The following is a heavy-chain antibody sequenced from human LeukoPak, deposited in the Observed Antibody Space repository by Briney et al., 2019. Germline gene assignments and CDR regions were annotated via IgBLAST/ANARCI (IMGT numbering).Heavy chain of an antibody. V-gene: IGHV4-31*11. D-gene: IGHD2-2*02. CDR3: ARCSAAAISSIDY. Sequence: PSETLSLTCAVSGGSISSGGYSWGWVRPHPGGGLGRIGYIYYSWGTYYNPSLKSRVTISVDTSKNQFSLKLSSVTAADTAVYYCARCSAAAISSIDYWGQGTLVTVSS. J-gene: IGHJ4*02. CDR2: IYYSWGT. CDR1: GGSISSGGYS.